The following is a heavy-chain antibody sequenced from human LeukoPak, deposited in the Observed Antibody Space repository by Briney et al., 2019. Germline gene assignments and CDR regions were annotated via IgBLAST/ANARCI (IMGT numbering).Heavy chain of an antibody. CDR2: INGDGGGDTT. Sequence: PGGSLRLSCAASGFTFSSSAISWVRQAPGKGLEWLSTINGDGGGDTTNYADTVKGRFTISRDTSKNTLYLQMSSLRPEDTAVYYCAKAYPTARGVNFDYWGQGTLATVSS. CDR1: GFTFSSSA. D-gene: IGHD3-10*01. CDR3: AKAYPTARGVNFDY. J-gene: IGHJ4*02. V-gene: IGHV3-23*01.